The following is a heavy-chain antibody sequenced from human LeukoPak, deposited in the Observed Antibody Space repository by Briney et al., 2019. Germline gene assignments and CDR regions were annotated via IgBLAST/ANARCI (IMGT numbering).Heavy chain of an antibody. CDR1: GYTFTSYY. CDR2: INPSGGST. CDR3: ARAAPTYYFDY. Sequence: ASVKVSCKASGYTFTSYYMHWVRQAPGQGLEWMGIINPSGGSTSYAQKFQGRVTMTRDMSTSTVYMELSSLRSEDTAVYYCARAAPTYYFDYWGQGTRVTVSS. V-gene: IGHV1-46*01. J-gene: IGHJ4*02.